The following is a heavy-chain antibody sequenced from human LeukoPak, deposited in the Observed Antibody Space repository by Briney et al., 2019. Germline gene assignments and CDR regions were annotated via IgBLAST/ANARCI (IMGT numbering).Heavy chain of an antibody. D-gene: IGHD5-18*01. J-gene: IGHJ3*02. V-gene: IGHV4-31*03. CDR1: GGSITSAGYY. Sequence: SQTLSLTCTVSGGSITSAGYYWGWIRQHPGQGLEWIGYIYYSGNTSYNPSLKSRVTISVDTSKSQFSLNLSSVAAADTAVYYCARSISYGSAFDIWGQGTMVAVSS. CDR3: ARSISYGSAFDI. CDR2: IYYSGNT.